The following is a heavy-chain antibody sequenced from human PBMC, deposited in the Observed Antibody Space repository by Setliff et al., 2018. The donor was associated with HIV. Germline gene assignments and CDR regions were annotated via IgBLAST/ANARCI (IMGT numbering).Heavy chain of an antibody. Sequence: SETLSLTCAVSGYSISNDYYWGWSRQPPGKRLELIGSISYRGRTYYNPSLKTRAAISLVPSRRQIVLRLSSVDAADTATYYGARGVTWGRGVIAESPPYVMDVWGEGTPVTVSS. J-gene: IGHJ6*03. CDR1: GYSISNDYY. V-gene: IGHV4-38-2*01. CDR2: ISYRGRT. CDR3: ARGVTWGRGVIAESPPYVMDV. D-gene: IGHD3-10*01.